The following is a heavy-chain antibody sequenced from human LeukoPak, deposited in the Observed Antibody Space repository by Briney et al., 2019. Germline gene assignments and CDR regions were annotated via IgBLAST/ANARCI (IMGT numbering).Heavy chain of an antibody. D-gene: IGHD3-10*01. J-gene: IGHJ4*02. V-gene: IGHV1-2*02. CDR1: GYTFTGYY. CDR3: ARESGFYASGSRY. Sequence: GASVKVSCKASGYTFTGYYMHWVRQAPGQGLEWMGWINPNSGGTNYAQKFQGRVTMTRDTSISTAYMELSSLRSEDTAVYYCARESGFYASGSRYWGQGTLVTVSS. CDR2: INPNSGGT.